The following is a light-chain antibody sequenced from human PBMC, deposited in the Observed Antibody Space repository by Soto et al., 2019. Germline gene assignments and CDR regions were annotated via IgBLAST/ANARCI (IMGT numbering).Light chain of an antibody. CDR3: HQYGSSPRT. J-gene: IGKJ1*01. CDR2: GAS. V-gene: IGKV3-20*01. CDR1: QSVSSSY. Sequence: PGERATLSCRASQSVSSSYLAWYQQKPGQAPRLLIDGASSRATGIPDRFSGSGSGTDFTLTISGLEPEDFAVYYCHQYGSSPRTFGHGTKVETK.